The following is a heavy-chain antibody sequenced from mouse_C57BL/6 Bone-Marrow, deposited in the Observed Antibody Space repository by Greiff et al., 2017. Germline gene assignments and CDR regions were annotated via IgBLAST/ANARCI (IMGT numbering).Heavy chain of an antibody. V-gene: IGHV5-4*01. D-gene: IGHD1-1*01. J-gene: IGHJ2*01. CDR2: ISDGGSYT. Sequence: EVKVVESGGGLVKPGGSLKLSCAASGFTFSSYAMSWVRQTPEKRLEWVATISDGGSYTYYPDNVKGRFTISRDNAKNNLYLQMSHLKSEDTAMYYCARETTVVATSRYYFDYWGQGTTLTVSS. CDR3: ARETTVVATSRYYFDY. CDR1: GFTFSSYA.